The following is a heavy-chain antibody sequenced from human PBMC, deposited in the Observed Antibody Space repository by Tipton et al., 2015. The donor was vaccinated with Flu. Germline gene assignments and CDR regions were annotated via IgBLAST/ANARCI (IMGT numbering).Heavy chain of an antibody. V-gene: IGHV4-61*01. J-gene: IGHJ4*02. CDR2: IYYSGST. CDR3: ARDQNGSGKLDY. D-gene: IGHD3-10*01. Sequence: TLSLTCTVSGYSISSGYYWSWIRQPPGKGLEWIGYIYYSGSTNYNPSLKSRVTISVDTSKNQFSLKLSSVTAADTAVYYCARDQNGSGKLDYWGQGTLVTVSS. CDR1: GYSISSGYY.